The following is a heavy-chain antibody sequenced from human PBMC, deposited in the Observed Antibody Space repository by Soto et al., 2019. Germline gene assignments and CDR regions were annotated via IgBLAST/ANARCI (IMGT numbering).Heavy chain of an antibody. V-gene: IGHV3-30*18. J-gene: IGHJ6*01. D-gene: IGHD5-12*01. CDR2: LSYDGSSR. CDR1: GDTFSIYG. Sequence: QVQLVESGGGVVQSGCSLILSCVGSGDTFSIYGMHWVRQAPGKGPEWVAVLSYDGSSRDYIDSVQGRFAISTDNSKSTLYLQMNSLTAEDKAVYYCAKDPQSGGYYYYYRMDVW. CDR3: AKDPQSGGYYYYYRMDV.